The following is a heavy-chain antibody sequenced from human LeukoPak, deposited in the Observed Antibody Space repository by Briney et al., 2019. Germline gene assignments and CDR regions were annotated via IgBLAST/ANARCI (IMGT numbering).Heavy chain of an antibody. CDR3: ARGGDGYNYFDY. V-gene: IGHV4-59*01. J-gene: IGHJ4*02. CDR2: IHYSGTT. D-gene: IGHD5-24*01. Sequence: SETLSLTCTVSGGSISSYYWSWIRQPPGKGLEWIGYIHYSGTTSYNPSLKSRVTISVNTSKTQFSLKLSSVTAADTAVYYCARGGDGYNYFDYWGQGTLVTVSS. CDR1: GGSISSYY.